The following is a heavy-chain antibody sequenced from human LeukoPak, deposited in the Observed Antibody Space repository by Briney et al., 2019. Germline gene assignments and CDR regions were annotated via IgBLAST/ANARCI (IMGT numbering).Heavy chain of an antibody. J-gene: IGHJ4*02. V-gene: IGHV4-61*01. CDR2: IYYSGST. CDR3: ARETSRGPWEYCSGGSCYSLV. CDR1: GGSVSSGSYY. D-gene: IGHD2-15*01. Sequence: PSETLSLTCTVSGGSVSSGSYYWSWIRQPPGKGLEWIGYIYYSGSTNYNPSLKSRVTISVDTSKNQFSLKLSSVTAADTAVYYCARETSRGPWEYCSGGSCYSLVWGQGTLVTVSS.